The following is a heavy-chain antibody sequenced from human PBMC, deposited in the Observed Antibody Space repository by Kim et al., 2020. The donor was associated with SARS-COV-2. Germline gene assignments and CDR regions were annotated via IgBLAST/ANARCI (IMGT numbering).Heavy chain of an antibody. J-gene: IGHJ4*02. Sequence: SETLSLTCTVSGGSISSSSYYWGWIRQPPGKGLEWIGSIYYSGSTYYNPSLKSRVTISVDTSKNQFSLKLSSVTAADTAVYYCARHFPAKELQTPAFDYWGQGTLVTVSS. CDR1: GGSISSSSYY. CDR3: ARHFPAKELQTPAFDY. D-gene: IGHD1-26*01. V-gene: IGHV4-39*01. CDR2: IYYSGST.